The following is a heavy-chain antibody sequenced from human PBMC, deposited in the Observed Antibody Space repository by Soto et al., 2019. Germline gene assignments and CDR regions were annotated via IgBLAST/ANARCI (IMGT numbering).Heavy chain of an antibody. D-gene: IGHD6-13*01. CDR2: INHSGST. J-gene: IGHJ5*02. Sequence: SETLSLTCAVYGGSFSGYYWSWIRQPPGKGLEWIGEINHSGSTNYNPSLKSRVTISVDTSKNQFSLKLSSVTAADTAVYYCAAQGIAAAGNWFEPWGQGTLVTVSS. CDR3: AAQGIAAAGNWFEP. V-gene: IGHV4-34*01. CDR1: GGSFSGYY.